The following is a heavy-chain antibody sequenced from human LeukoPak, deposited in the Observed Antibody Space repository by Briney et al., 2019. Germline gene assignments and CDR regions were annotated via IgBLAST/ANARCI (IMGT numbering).Heavy chain of an antibody. CDR2: IYYSGST. J-gene: IGHJ4*02. Sequence: SETLSLTCTVSGGSISSSSYYWGWLRQPPGKGLEWIGSIYYSGSTYYNPSLKSRVTISVDTSKNQFSLKLSSVTAADTAVYYCASLSGSYSFDYWGQGTLVTVSS. D-gene: IGHD1-26*01. CDR1: GGSISSSSYY. CDR3: ASLSGSYSFDY. V-gene: IGHV4-39*07.